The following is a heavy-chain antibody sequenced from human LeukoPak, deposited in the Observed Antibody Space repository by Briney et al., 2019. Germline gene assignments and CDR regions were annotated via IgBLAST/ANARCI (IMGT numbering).Heavy chain of an antibody. CDR3: ARHRYCSGGSCYGIDY. D-gene: IGHD2-15*01. V-gene: IGHV5-51*01. CDR1: GYSFTTCW. J-gene: IGHJ4*02. Sequence: GESLKISCKGSGYSFTTCWIGRVRQMPGKGLEWMGIIYPGDSDTRYSPSFQGQVTISADKSISTAYLQWSSLKASDTAMYYCARHRYCSGGSCYGIDYWGQGTLVTVPS. CDR2: IYPGDSDT.